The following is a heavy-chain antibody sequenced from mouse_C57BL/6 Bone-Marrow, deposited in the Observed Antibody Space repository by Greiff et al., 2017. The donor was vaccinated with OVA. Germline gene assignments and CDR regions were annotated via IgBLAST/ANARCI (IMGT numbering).Heavy chain of an antibody. Sequence: QVQLQQPGAELVKPGASVKLSCKASGYTFTSYWMHWVKQRPGQGLEWIGMIHPNSGSTNYNEKFKSKATLTVDKSSSTAYMQLSSLTSEDSAVYYCATAITTVVAWYFDVGGTGTTVTVSS. CDR3: ATAITTVVAWYFDV. V-gene: IGHV1-64*01. CDR2: IHPNSGST. J-gene: IGHJ1*03. CDR1: GYTFTSYW. D-gene: IGHD1-1*01.